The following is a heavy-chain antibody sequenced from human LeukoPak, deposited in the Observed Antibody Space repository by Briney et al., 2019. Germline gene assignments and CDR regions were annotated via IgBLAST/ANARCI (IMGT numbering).Heavy chain of an antibody. Sequence: ASVKVSCKASGYTFTSYGISWVRQAPGQGLEWMGWISAYNGNTNYAQKLQGRVTMTTDTSTSTAYMELRSLRSDDTAVYYCAIEDFLTGYYPPRGWGQGTLVTVSS. CDR2: ISAYNGNT. CDR3: AIEDFLTGYYPPRG. V-gene: IGHV1-18*01. J-gene: IGHJ4*02. D-gene: IGHD3-9*01. CDR1: GYTFTSYG.